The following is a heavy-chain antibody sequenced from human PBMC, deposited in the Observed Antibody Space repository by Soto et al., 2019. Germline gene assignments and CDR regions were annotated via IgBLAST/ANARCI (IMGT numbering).Heavy chain of an antibody. CDR3: VRGRYGSEIH. V-gene: IGHV3-53*04. CDR2: LYSGGAT. Sequence: EVRLVESGGGLVQPGGSLRLSCAASGFIVSSNYMTWVRQAPGKGLEWVSLLYSGGATHYAASVKGRFTISSHSSQNTLFLKMNSQRTEDTATYYCVRGRYGSEIHWGQGTKVTVSS. J-gene: IGHJ4*02. CDR1: GFIVSSNY. D-gene: IGHD3-10*01.